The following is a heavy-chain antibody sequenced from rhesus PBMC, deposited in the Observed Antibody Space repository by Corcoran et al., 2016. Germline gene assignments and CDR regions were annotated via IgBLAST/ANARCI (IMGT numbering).Heavy chain of an antibody. D-gene: IGHD6-25*01. CDR3: ARDKSGSMEYFEF. V-gene: IGHV4-122*02. J-gene: IGHJ1*01. Sequence: QVQLQESGPGLVKPSETLSLTCAVSGGSISSGYYSWSWFRQPPGKGLEWVGTVTSSGSTVHNPPLKSRVTNSRGTSKSQFSLRLRSVTAADTAVDYCARDKSGSMEYFEFWGQGALVTVSS. CDR2: VTSSGST. CDR1: GGSISSGYYS.